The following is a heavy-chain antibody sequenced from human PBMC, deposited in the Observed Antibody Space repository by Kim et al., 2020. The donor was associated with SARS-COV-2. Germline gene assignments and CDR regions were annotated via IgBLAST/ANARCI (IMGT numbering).Heavy chain of an antibody. J-gene: IGHJ4*02. CDR2: ISYGGST. D-gene: IGHD2-21*02. CDR3: SRDSGSSGNSCYFDS. CDR1: GGSTGRYF. Sequence: SETLSLTCSISGGSTGRYFWTWIRQPPGKGPEWIGHISYGGSTNSNPAPKNRVTISADASKNKISLKMTAVTAADTAVYYCSRDSGSSGNSCYFDSWGQG. V-gene: IGHV4-59*01.